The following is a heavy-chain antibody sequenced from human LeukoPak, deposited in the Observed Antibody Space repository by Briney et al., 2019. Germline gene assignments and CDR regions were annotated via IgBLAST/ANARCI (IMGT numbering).Heavy chain of an antibody. Sequence: PGGSLRLSCAASGFTFSSYSMNWVRQAPGKGLEWVSSISSSSSYIYYADSVKGRFTISRDNAKNSLYLQMNSLRAEDTAVYYCARVGYYDSSGPPLQAYYYYGMDVWGQGTTVTVSS. J-gene: IGHJ6*02. CDR3: ARVGYYDSSGPPLQAYYYYGMDV. V-gene: IGHV3-21*01. CDR2: ISSSSSYI. D-gene: IGHD3-22*01. CDR1: GFTFSSYS.